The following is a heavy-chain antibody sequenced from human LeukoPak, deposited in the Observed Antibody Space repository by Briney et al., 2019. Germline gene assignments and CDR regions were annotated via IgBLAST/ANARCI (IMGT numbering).Heavy chain of an antibody. Sequence: SQTLSLTCSVSGGSISGGGYYWTWIRQHPGKGLEWIGYIYYSGSTYYKPSLKSRVTISVDTSKNQLSLKLSSVTAADTAVYYCARRKRSGCSSTSCLLNWFDPWGQGTLVTVSS. V-gene: IGHV4-31*03. CDR1: GGSISGGGYY. CDR2: IYYSGST. D-gene: IGHD2-2*01. J-gene: IGHJ5*02. CDR3: ARRKRSGCSSTSCLLNWFDP.